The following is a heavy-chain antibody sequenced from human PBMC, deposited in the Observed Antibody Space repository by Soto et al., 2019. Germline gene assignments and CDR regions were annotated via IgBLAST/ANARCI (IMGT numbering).Heavy chain of an antibody. CDR2: IWYDGSNK. CDR3: AREQAADYDILTGYYNPYY. Sequence: VQLVESGGGVVQPGRSLRLSCAASGFTFSSYGMHWVRQAPGKGLEWVAVIWYDGSNKYYADSVKGRFTISRDNLKNTLYLQMNSPRSDDTAVYYSAREQAADYDILTGYYNPYYWGQRTLVTVSS. D-gene: IGHD3-9*01. V-gene: IGHV3-33*01. J-gene: IGHJ4*02. CDR1: GFTFSSYG.